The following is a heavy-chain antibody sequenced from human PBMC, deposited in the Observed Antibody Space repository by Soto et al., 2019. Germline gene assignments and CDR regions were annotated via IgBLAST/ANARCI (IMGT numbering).Heavy chain of an antibody. D-gene: IGHD3-3*02. CDR1: GGSVSNVNYY. CDR2: IYYSVST. CDR3: ARVAFAVYFYY. J-gene: IGHJ4*02. V-gene: IGHV4-61*01. Sequence: SETLSLTWTVSGGSVSNVNYYWSWIRQPPGKGLEWIGYIYYSVSTDYNPSLKSRVTISVDTSKNQFSLKLSSVTAADTPVHYCARVAFAVYFYYWGQGALVTVSS.